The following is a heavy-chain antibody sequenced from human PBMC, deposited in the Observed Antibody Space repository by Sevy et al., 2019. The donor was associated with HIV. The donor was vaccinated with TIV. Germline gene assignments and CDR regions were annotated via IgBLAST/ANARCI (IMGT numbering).Heavy chain of an antibody. D-gene: IGHD1-26*01. CDR2: TSYDGSHK. CDR1: GLSVTNNG. Sequence: GGSLRLSCEVSGLSVTNNGMHWVRQAPGKGLEWVAVTSYDGSHKYYADSVKGRFTVSRDNSRNILSLEMSSLTRDDTAVYYCARGENDDEFFQYWGQGTLVTVSS. J-gene: IGHJ1*01. V-gene: IGHV3-30*03. CDR3: ARGENDDEFFQY.